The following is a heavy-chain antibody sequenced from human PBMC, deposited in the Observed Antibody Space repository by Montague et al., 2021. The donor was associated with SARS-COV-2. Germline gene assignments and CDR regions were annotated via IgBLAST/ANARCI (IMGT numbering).Heavy chain of an antibody. CDR2: INHSGST. CDR3: ARGGRIAARPSEGYFDL. CDR1: GGSFSGDY. Sequence: SETLALTCAVYGGSFSGDYWSWIRQPPGKGLEWIGEINHSGSTNYNPSLKSRATISVDTSKNQFSLNLSSVTAADTAVYYCARGGRIAARPSEGYFDLWGRGTLVTVSS. V-gene: IGHV4-34*01. J-gene: IGHJ2*01. D-gene: IGHD6-6*01.